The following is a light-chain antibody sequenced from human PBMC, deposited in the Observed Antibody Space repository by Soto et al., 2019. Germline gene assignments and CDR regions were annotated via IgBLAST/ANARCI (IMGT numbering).Light chain of an antibody. J-gene: IGKJ2*01. CDR2: LGS. CDR3: IQALQTPGYT. CDR1: QSLLHSNGYNY. Sequence: DIVMTQSPLSLPVTPGEPASISCRSSQSLLHSNGYNYLDWYLQKPGQSPQLLIYLGSNRASGVFDRFSGSGSGTDFTLKISRVEAEAVGVYYCIQALQTPGYTFGQGTQLEIK. V-gene: IGKV2-28*01.